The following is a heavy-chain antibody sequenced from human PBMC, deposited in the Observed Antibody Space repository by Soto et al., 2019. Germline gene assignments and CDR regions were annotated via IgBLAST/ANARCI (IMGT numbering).Heavy chain of an antibody. D-gene: IGHD2-21*02. Sequence: QVQLVQSGAEVKEPGASVKVSCKASGYILSSYNVHWVLQAPGQGLEWMGIINPSGGRTSYAQKFQDRVTMTRDTSTSTVYMELSSLRSEDTAVYYCARTYCAADCPRRDFDYWGQETLVTVSS. V-gene: IGHV1-46*01. J-gene: IGHJ4*01. CDR3: ARTYCAADCPRRDFDY. CDR1: GYILSSYN. CDR2: INPSGGRT.